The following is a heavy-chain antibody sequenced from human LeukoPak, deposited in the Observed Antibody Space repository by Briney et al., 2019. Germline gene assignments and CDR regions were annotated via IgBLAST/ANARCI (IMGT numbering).Heavy chain of an antibody. CDR2: IKNDGSAT. CDR1: EFSFSSYW. D-gene: IGHD2-2*03. CDR3: AMDINGDLFHV. V-gene: IGHV3-74*01. Sequence: PGGSLRLSCAGSEFSFSSYWMHWVRQPPEKGLEWVFSIKNDGSATAYADSVKGRFSMSTDSAKYTASLHMNSLRVEDTAMYYCAMDINGDLFHVWGQGTPVTVSS. J-gene: IGHJ4*02.